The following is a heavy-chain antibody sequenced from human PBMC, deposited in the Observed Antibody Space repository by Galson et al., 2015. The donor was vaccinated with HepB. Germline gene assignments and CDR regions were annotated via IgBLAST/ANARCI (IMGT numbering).Heavy chain of an antibody. Sequence: SLRLSCAASGFTFSSYAMSWVRPAPGKGLEWVSAISGSGGSTYYADSVKGRFTISRDNSKNTLYLQMNSLRAEDTAVYYCAKEGRWTDWLTSPLFDGYWGQGTLVTVSS. V-gene: IGHV3-23*01. CDR2: ISGSGGST. CDR3: AKEGRWTDWLTSPLFDGY. D-gene: IGHD3-9*01. CDR1: GFTFSSYA. J-gene: IGHJ4*02.